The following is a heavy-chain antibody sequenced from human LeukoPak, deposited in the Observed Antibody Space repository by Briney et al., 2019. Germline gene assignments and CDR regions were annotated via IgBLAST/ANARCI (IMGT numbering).Heavy chain of an antibody. J-gene: IGHJ4*02. D-gene: IGHD4-23*01. V-gene: IGHV2-70*04. CDR3: ARFHHRGGNSGIDY. CDR1: GFSLSTSGMR. Sequence: SGPTLVNPTQTLTLTCTFSGFSLSTSGMRVSWIRQPPGKALEWLARIDWDDDKYYSTSLKTRLTISKDTSKNQVVLTMTNMDPVDTATYYCARFHHRGGNSGIDYWGQGTLVTVSS. CDR2: IDWDDDK.